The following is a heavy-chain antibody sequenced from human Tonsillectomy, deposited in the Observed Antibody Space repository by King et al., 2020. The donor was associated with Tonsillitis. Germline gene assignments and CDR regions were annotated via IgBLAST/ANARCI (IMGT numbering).Heavy chain of an antibody. D-gene: IGHD3-10*01. Sequence: QLVQSGAEVKKPGASVKVSCKASGYTFTGYYMHWVRQAPGQGLEWLGWINPKSGVTDYAQKFQGRVTMTRDTSITTAYMELSRLRFDDTAVYYCVRGSSTMVRGVMLPGDYWGQGTLVTVSS. CDR1: GYTFTGYY. CDR3: VRGSSTMVRGVMLPGDY. V-gene: IGHV1-2*02. J-gene: IGHJ4*02. CDR2: INPKSGVT.